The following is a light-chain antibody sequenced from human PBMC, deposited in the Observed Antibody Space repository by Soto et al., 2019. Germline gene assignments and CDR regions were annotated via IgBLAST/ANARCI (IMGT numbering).Light chain of an antibody. CDR1: SSDVGAYIS. V-gene: IGLV2-11*01. CDR3: CSYADSYTWV. Sequence: SALTQPRSVSGSPGQSVTISCTGTSSDVGAYISVSWYQQHPGKAPKVMIYDVSKRPSGVPDRFSGSKSGNTASLTISGLQAEDEADYYCCSYADSYTWVFGGGTKVTVL. J-gene: IGLJ3*02. CDR2: DVS.